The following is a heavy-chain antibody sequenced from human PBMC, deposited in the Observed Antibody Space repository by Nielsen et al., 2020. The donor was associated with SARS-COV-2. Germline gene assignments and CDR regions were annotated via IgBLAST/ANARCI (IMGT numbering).Heavy chain of an antibody. CDR3: ARGVSSSWYNRLYYYYGMDV. J-gene: IGHJ6*02. CDR2: INHSGST. V-gene: IGHV4-34*01. Sequence: SETLSLTCAVYGGSFSGYYWSWIRQPPGKGLEWIGEINHSGSTNYNPSLKSRVTISVDTSKNQFSLKLSSVTAADTAVYYCARGVSSSWYNRLYYYYGMDVWGQGTTVTVSS. D-gene: IGHD6-13*01. CDR1: GGSFSGYY.